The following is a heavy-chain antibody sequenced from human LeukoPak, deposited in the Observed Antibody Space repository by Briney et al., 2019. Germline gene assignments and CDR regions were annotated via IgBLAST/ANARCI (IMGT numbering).Heavy chain of an antibody. V-gene: IGHV3-7*03. CDR3: ARASEEYCSGGSSYLSFGIDY. Sequence: GGSLRLSCAASGFTFSSYWISWVRQAPGKGLEWVANIKQDGSEKYYVDSVKGRFTISRNNAKNSLYLQMNSLRAEDTAVYYCARASEEYCSGGSSYLSFGIDYCGQGTLVTVSS. J-gene: IGHJ4*02. D-gene: IGHD2-15*01. CDR1: GFTFSSYW. CDR2: IKQDGSEK.